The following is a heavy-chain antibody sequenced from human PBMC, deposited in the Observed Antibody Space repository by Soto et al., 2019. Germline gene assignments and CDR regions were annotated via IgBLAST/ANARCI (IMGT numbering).Heavy chain of an antibody. CDR3: ARVNYYDSSGYPGYFDY. Sequence: SETLSLTCNVSGGSFSPNYWSWIRQPPGKGLEWIGSIYYSGSTYYNPSLKSRVTISVDTSKNQFSLKLSSVTAADTAVYYCARVNYYDSSGYPGYFDYWGQGTLVTVSS. CDR1: GGSFSPNY. J-gene: IGHJ4*02. D-gene: IGHD3-22*01. V-gene: IGHV4-59*12. CDR2: IYYSGST.